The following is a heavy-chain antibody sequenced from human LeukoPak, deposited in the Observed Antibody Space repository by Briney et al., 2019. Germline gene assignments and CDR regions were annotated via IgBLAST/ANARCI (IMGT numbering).Heavy chain of an antibody. D-gene: IGHD1-1*01. CDR1: GYTFITYA. CDR3: ARSVRVVLDWNAGYYFDY. CDR2: INAGNGNT. J-gene: IGHJ4*02. V-gene: IGHV1-3*01. Sequence: GASVKVSCKASGYTFITYAIQWVRQAPGQRPEWMGWINAGNGNTKLSQKFQGRVTLTRDTSASTAYMELSSLRSEDTAVYYCARSVRVVLDWNAGYYFDYWGQGSLVTVSS.